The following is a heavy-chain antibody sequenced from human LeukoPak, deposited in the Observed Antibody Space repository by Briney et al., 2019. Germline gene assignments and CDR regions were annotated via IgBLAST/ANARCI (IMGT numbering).Heavy chain of an antibody. CDR1: GGSISGYF. Sequence: SETLSLTCSVSGGSISGYFWNWIRQPAGKALEWIGHMYSSGNTNYNPSLKSRVTMSVDTSKNQFSLRLSSVTAADTAVYYCARTPIPASMYYYMDVWGKGTTVTVSS. J-gene: IGHJ6*03. V-gene: IGHV4-4*07. CDR2: MYSSGNT. CDR3: ARTPIPASMYYYMDV. D-gene: IGHD2-15*01.